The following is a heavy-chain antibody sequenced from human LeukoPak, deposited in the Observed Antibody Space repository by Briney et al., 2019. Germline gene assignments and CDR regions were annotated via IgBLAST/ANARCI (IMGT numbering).Heavy chain of an antibody. Sequence: SETLSLTCAVSGGSFSGYYWTWIRQPPGKGLEWIGEINHSGSANYNPSLMSRVTISLDTSKNHFSLNLSSVTAADTAVYYCAAHKGVAAFYFDYWGQGTLVTVSS. CDR3: AAHKGVAAFYFDY. CDR1: GGSFSGYY. J-gene: IGHJ4*02. D-gene: IGHD6-13*01. V-gene: IGHV4-34*01. CDR2: INHSGSA.